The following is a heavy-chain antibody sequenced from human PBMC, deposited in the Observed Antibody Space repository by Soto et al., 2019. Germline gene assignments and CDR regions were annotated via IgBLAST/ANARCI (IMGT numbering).Heavy chain of an antibody. J-gene: IGHJ4*02. V-gene: IGHV5-10-1*01. CDR1: EYSFRIYW. D-gene: IGHD3-10*01. CDR2: VDPNDSFA. CDR3: ARHQSGSGNSNFDF. Sequence: GESLKISCQAFEYSFRIYWISWVRQKPGGGLEWMGRVDPNDSFATYSPSFEGHVSISVDKSTNIVYLQWRSLWASDTATYYCARHQSGSGNSNFDFWGQGTPVTVSS.